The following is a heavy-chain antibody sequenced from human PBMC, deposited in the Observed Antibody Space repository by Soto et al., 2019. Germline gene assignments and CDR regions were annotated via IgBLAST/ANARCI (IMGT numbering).Heavy chain of an antibody. Sequence: SETLSLTCTVSGGSISGYYWNWIRQPPGKGLVWIGYTYFSGSTNYNPSLKSPVTISVDTSKNQFSLKLSSVTASDTAVYYCARVASGSLYYYAMDVGGQGTTVTVSS. J-gene: IGHJ6*02. CDR3: ARVASGSLYYYAMDV. V-gene: IGHV4-59*01. CDR2: TYFSGST. D-gene: IGHD3-10*01. CDR1: GGSISGYY.